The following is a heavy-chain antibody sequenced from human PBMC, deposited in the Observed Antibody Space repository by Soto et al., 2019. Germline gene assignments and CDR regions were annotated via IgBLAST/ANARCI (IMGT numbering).Heavy chain of an antibody. CDR1: GYTFTNFA. V-gene: IGHV1-3*01. Sequence: QVQLVQSGAEVKKPGASVKISCRASGYTFTNFAMHWVRQAPGQSPEWMGLINAGSGNTKYSQTLQGRVTITRDTSASTSYMELSSLRSEDTAVYFCARVGGHYSYCMDVWGKGTTVIVSS. CDR2: INAGSGNT. J-gene: IGHJ6*03. D-gene: IGHD3-16*01. CDR3: ARVGGHYSYCMDV.